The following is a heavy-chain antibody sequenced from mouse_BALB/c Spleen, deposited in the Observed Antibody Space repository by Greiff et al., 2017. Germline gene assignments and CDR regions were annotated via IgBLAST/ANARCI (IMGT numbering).Heavy chain of an antibody. CDR2: IDPANGNT. J-gene: IGHJ3*01. D-gene: IGHD2-4*01. V-gene: IGHV14-3*02. Sequence: VQLQQSGAELVKPGASVKLSCTASGFYIKDTYMHWVKQRPEQGLEWIGRIDPANGNTKYDPKFQGKATITADTSSNTAYLQLSSLTSEDTAVYYCASIYYDYGEAYWGQGTLVTVSA. CDR1: GFYIKDTY. CDR3: ASIYYDYGEAY.